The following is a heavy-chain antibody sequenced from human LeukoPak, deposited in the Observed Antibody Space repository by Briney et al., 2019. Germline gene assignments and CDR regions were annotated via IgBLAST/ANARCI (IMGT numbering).Heavy chain of an antibody. CDR3: AKDAYYFDSSGYPDNWFDP. D-gene: IGHD3-22*01. CDR1: GFTFSSYG. CDR2: ISYDGSNK. Sequence: GGSLRLSCAASGFTFSSYGMHWVRQAPGKGLEWVAVISYDGSNKYYADSVKGRFTISRDNSKNTLYLQMNSLTTEDTALYFCAKDAYYFDSSGYPDNWFDPWGQGTLVTVSS. V-gene: IGHV3-30*18. J-gene: IGHJ5*02.